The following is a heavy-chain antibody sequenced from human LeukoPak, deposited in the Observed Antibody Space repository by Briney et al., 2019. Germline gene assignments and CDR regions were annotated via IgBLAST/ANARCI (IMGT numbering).Heavy chain of an antibody. V-gene: IGHV4-4*02. CDR2: IYHSGST. J-gene: IGHJ6*04. CDR1: GGSISSSNW. CDR3: ARDDHIVVVPAATNSGGYYYYYGMDV. D-gene: IGHD2-2*01. Sequence: SETLSLTCAVSGGSISSSNWWSWVRQPPGKGLEWIGEIYHSGSTNYNPSLKSRVTISVDKSKNQFSLKLSSVTAADTAVYYCARDDHIVVVPAATNSGGYYYYYGMDVWGKGTTVTVSS.